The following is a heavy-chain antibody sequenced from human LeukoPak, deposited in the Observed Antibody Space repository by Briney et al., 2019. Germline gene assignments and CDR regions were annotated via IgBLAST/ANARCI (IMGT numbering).Heavy chain of an antibody. V-gene: IGHV1-18*01. CDR2: ISAYNGNT. D-gene: IGHD2-15*01. Sequence: GASVNVSGKASGYTFTSYGIIGVRQAPGQGREWMGWISAYNGNTNYAQKLQRRVTMTTYTSTSTAYMELRSLRSDDTAVYYCARDRCSGGSCSLDHWGQGTLVTVSS. CDR1: GYTFTSYG. CDR3: ARDRCSGGSCSLDH. J-gene: IGHJ5*02.